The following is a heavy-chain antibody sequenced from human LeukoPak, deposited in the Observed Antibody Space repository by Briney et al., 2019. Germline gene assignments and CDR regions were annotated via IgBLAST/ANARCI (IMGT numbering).Heavy chain of an antibody. V-gene: IGHV4-39*07. D-gene: IGHD6-13*01. CDR3: ARASSSWSLYYYYYMDV. J-gene: IGHJ6*03. Sequence: KPSETLSLTCTVSGGSIGSSSYYWGWIRQPPGKGLEWIGSIYYSGSTYYNPSLKSRVTISVDTSKNQFSLKLSSVTAADTAVYYCARASSSWSLYYYYYMDVWGKGTTVTVSS. CDR1: GGSIGSSSYY. CDR2: IYYSGST.